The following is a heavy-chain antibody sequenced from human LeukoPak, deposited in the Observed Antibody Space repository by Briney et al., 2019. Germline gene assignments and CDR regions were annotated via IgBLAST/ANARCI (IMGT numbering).Heavy chain of an antibody. CDR2: ISGDGGIT. CDR3: AKPQHYGRGDFDY. CDR1: GFTFYDYA. Sequence: PGGSLRLSCAASGFTFYDYAMDWVRQAPGRGLEWVSLISGDGGITYYADFVKGRFTISRDNSKNSLYLQMNSLRTEDTALYYCAKPQHYGRGDFDYWGQGTLVTVSS. J-gene: IGHJ4*02. D-gene: IGHD3-10*01. V-gene: IGHV3-43*02.